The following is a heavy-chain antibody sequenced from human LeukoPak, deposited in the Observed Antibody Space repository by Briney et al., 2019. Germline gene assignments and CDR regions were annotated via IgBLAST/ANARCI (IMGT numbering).Heavy chain of an antibody. D-gene: IGHD3-9*01. CDR2: ISARGIST. CDR3: AKSFDISNGHSPILTPFDS. J-gene: IGHJ4*02. CDR1: GFTFSSSA. V-gene: IGHV3-23*01. Sequence: TGGSLRLSCAASGFTFSSSAMSWVRQAPGKGLEWVSSISARGISTYYADSVKGRFTISRDNSKNTLYLQMNSLRGDDIGVYYCAKSFDISNGHSPILTPFDSWGQGTLVSVSS.